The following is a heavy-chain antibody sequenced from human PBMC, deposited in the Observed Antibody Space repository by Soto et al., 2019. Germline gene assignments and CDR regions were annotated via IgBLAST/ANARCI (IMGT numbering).Heavy chain of an antibody. D-gene: IGHD2-8*01. CDR2: IYYSGST. CDR3: ARVRGVTIYYFDY. CDR1: VGSISIGDYY. V-gene: IGHV4-30-4*01. Sequence: SEALSVTCTVSVGSISIGDYYWSWIRQPPGKGLEWIGYIYYSGSTYYNPSLKSRVTISVDTSKNQFSLKLSSVTAADTAVYYCARVRGVTIYYFDYWGQGTMVTVSS. J-gene: IGHJ4*02.